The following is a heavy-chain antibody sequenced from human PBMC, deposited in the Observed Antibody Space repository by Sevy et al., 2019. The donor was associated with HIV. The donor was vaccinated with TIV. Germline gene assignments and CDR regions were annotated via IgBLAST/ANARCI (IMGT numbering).Heavy chain of an antibody. Sequence: GGSLRLSCAASGFTFDDYVMQWVRQGPGKGLEWVARISWNSDNIGYADSVKGRFTISRDNAKNSLYLQMNSLRDEDTALYYCAGAYHYASSGYGFDYWGQGTLVTVSS. J-gene: IGHJ4*02. V-gene: IGHV3-9*01. CDR3: AGAYHYASSGYGFDY. CDR1: GFTFDDYV. CDR2: ISWNSDNI. D-gene: IGHD3-22*01.